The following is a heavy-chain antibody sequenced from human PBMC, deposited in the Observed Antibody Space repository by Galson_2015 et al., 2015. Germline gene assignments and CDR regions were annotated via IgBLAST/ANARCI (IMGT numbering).Heavy chain of an antibody. CDR2: ISSDGGNT. CDR1: GFTFSSYA. D-gene: IGHD7-27*01. V-gene: IGHV3-64D*08. J-gene: IGHJ4*02. CDR3: AKGSGNWGSHFDY. Sequence: SLRLSCAASGFTFSSYAMNWVRQAPGKGLECVSGISSDGGNTYYADSVKGRFTISRDNSKNTLYLQMNSLRADDTAVYYCAKGSGNWGSHFDYWGQGTLVTVSS.